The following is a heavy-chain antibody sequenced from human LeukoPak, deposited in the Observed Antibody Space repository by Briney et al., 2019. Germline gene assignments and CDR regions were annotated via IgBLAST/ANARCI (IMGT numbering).Heavy chain of an antibody. CDR2: INPNSGGT. CDR3: ARFPIAARPDDWFAP. CDR1: GYTFTGYY. V-gene: IGHV1-2*06. J-gene: IGHJ5*02. Sequence: ASVKVSCKASGYTFTGYYMHWVRQAPGQGLEWMGRINPNSGGTNYAQKFQGRVTMTRDTSISTAYMELSRLRSDDTAVYYCARFPIAARPDDWFAPWGQGTLVTVSP. D-gene: IGHD6-6*01.